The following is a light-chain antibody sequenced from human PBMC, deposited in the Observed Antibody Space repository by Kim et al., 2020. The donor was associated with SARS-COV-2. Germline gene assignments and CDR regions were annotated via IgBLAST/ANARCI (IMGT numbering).Light chain of an antibody. V-gene: IGKV3-15*01. CDR1: QSVANN. Sequence: PPGGRATLSCRASQSVANNFLAWYQQKPGQAPRLLIYDASTRATGVPARFSGSGSGTEFTLTISSLQSEDFAIYFCQKYNDWPLTFGGGTKVDIK. CDR2: DAS. CDR3: QKYNDWPLT. J-gene: IGKJ4*01.